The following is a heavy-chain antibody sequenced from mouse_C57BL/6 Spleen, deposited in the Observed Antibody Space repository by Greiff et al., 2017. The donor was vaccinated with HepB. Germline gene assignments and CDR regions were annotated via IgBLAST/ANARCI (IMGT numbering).Heavy chain of an antibody. J-gene: IGHJ3*01. CDR3: ARKGGYYDYVPFAY. Sequence: QVQLQQSGAELMKPGASVKLSCKATGYTFTGYWIEWVKQRPGHSLEWIGEILPGSGSTNYNEKFKGKATFNADTSSNTAYMQLSSLTTEDSAIYYCARKGGYYDYVPFAYWGQGTLVTVSA. CDR2: ILPGSGST. D-gene: IGHD2-4*01. V-gene: IGHV1-9*01. CDR1: GYTFTGYW.